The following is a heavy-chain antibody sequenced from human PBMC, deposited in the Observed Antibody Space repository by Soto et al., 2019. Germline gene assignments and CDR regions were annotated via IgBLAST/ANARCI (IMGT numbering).Heavy chain of an antibody. D-gene: IGHD3-22*01. J-gene: IGHJ4*02. CDR1: GGSVSSGSYY. V-gene: IGHV4-61*01. CDR3: ARETADYYDSSGPIRRGIDY. Sequence: SETLSLTCTVSGGSVSSGSYYWSWIRQPPGKGLEWIGYIYYSGSTNYNPSLKSRVTISVDTSKNQFSLKLSSVTAADTAVYYCARETADYYDSSGPIRRGIDYWGQGTLVTVYS. CDR2: IYYSGST.